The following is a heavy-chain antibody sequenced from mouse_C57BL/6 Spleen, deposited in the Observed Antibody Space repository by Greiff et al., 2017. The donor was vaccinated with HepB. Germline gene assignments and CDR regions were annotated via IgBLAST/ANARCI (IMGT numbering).Heavy chain of an antibody. CDR1: GYTFTSYW. CDR3: ARSLGEGSWFAY. D-gene: IGHD4-1*01. CDR2: IDPSDSET. J-gene: IGHJ3*01. Sequence: QVQLKQPGAELVRPGSSVKLSCKASGYTFTSYWMHWVKQRPIQGLEWIGNIDPSDSETHYNQKFKDKATLTVDKSSSTAYMQLSSLTSEDSAVYYCARSLGEGSWFAYWGQGTLVTVSA. V-gene: IGHV1-52*01.